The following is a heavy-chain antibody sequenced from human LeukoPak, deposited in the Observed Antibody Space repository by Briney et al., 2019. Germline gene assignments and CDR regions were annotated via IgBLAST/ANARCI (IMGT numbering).Heavy chain of an antibody. CDR2: IYYSGIS. Sequence: SETLSLTCTVSGGSISSGDYYWSWIRQHPGKGLEWIGYIYYSGISYCNPSLKGRVTISVDTSENHFSLKLTSVTAADTAVYYCARDGYGDNPFDYWGQGTLVTVSS. CDR3: ARDGYGDNPFDY. D-gene: IGHD4-17*01. J-gene: IGHJ4*02. V-gene: IGHV4-31*03. CDR1: GGSISSGDYY.